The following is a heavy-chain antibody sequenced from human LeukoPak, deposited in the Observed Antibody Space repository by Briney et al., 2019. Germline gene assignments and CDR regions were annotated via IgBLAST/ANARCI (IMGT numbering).Heavy chain of an antibody. J-gene: IGHJ6*02. Sequence: GGSLRLSCAASGFTFSSYWMSWVRQAPGKGLEWVANIKQDGSEKYYVDSVKGRFTISRDNAKNSLYLQMNSLRAEDPAVYYCARDMIKHDFCSGLLRDYGRDVWGQRTRVTVSS. CDR3: ARDMIKHDFCSGLLRDYGRDV. V-gene: IGHV3-7*01. D-gene: IGHD3-3*01. CDR2: IKQDGSEK. CDR1: GFTFSSYW.